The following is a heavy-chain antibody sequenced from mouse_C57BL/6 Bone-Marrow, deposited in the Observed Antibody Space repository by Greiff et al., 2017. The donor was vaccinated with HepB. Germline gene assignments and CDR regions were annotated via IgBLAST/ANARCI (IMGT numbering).Heavy chain of an antibody. V-gene: IGHV2-5*01. Sequence: QVQLKQSGPGLVQPSQSLSITCTVSGFSLTSYGVHWVRQAPGKGLEWLGVIWRGGSTDYNAAFMSRLSITKDNSKSQVFFKMNSLQADDTAIYYCAKGDYGSSYGYFDVWGTGTTVTVSS. D-gene: IGHD1-1*01. CDR3: AKGDYGSSYGYFDV. J-gene: IGHJ1*03. CDR2: IWRGGST. CDR1: GFSLTSYG.